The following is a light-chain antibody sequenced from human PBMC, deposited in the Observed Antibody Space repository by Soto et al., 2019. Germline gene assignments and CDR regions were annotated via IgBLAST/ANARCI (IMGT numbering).Light chain of an antibody. CDR2: DAS. CDR1: QSISSW. V-gene: IGKV1-5*01. J-gene: IGKJ1*01. Sequence: DIQMTQSPATLSASVGDRVTITCRASQSISSWLAWYQQKPGKVPKLLIDDASSLESGVPSRFSGSGSGTEFTLTISSLQPDDFATYYYQQYNTYPWTFGQGTKVGVK. CDR3: QQYNTYPWT.